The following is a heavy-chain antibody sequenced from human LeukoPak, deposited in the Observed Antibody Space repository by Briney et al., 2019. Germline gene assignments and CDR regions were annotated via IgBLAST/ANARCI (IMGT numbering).Heavy chain of an antibody. CDR2: IYYSGST. Sequence: SETLSLTCAVYGGSFSGYYWSWIRQPPGKGLEWIGYIYYSGSTNYNPSLKSRVTISVDTSKNQFSLKLSSVTAADTAVYYCARTAAGSGFDYWGQGTLVTVSS. CDR1: GGSFSGYY. CDR3: ARTAAGSGFDY. J-gene: IGHJ4*02. D-gene: IGHD6-13*01. V-gene: IGHV4-59*01.